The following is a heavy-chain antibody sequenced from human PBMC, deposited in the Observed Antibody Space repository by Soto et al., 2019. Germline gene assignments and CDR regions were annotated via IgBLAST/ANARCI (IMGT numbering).Heavy chain of an antibody. CDR3: ARVSRDIVVVPAAYWFDP. CDR2: IYYSGST. CDR1: GGSISSGGYY. Sequence: QVQLQESGPGLVKPSQTLSLTCTVSGGSISSGGYYWSWIRQHPGKGLEWIGYIYYSGSTYYNPSLKSRLTISVDTSKNQFSLKLSSVTAADTAVYYCARVSRDIVVVPAAYWFDPWGQGTLVTVSS. J-gene: IGHJ5*02. D-gene: IGHD2-2*01. V-gene: IGHV4-31*03.